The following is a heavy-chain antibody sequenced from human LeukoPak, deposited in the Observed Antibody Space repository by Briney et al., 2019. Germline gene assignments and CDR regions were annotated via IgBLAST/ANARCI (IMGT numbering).Heavy chain of an antibody. D-gene: IGHD1-26*01. CDR1: GFTFSTYN. V-gene: IGHV3-21*01. CDR3: ARDPSRWELLNFDY. Sequence: GGSLRLSSTASGFTFSTYNMNWVRQAPGKGLEWVSSISSSGSYVYYADSLKGRFTVSRDNAKDSLYLQMNSLRAEDTAVYYCARDPSRWELLNFDYWGQGTLVTVSS. CDR2: ISSSGSYV. J-gene: IGHJ4*02.